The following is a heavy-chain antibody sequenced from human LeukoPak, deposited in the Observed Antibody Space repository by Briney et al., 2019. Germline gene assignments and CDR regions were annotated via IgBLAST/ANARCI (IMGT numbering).Heavy chain of an antibody. CDR2: IYYSGTS. V-gene: IGHV4-31*03. CDR3: ARSLRYGLYMRD. D-gene: IGHD4-17*01. J-gene: IGHJ4*02. CDR1: GASISSGGYY. Sequence: SQRKSPTCPVSGASISSGGYYWNWIRQLPGEGLEWIGYIYYSGTSYCNPSLKSRVTMSVDTSKNQFSLKLSSVTAADTAVYCCARSLRYGLYMRDWGQRPGHR.